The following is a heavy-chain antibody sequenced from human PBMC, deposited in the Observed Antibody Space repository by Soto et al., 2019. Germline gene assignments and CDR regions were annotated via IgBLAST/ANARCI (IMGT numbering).Heavy chain of an antibody. CDR3: ARGESTVTTYRFDY. J-gene: IGHJ4*02. CDR2: INHSGTT. V-gene: IGHV4-34*01. D-gene: IGHD4-17*01. CDR1: GGSFSGYY. Sequence: SETLSLTCAFYGGSFSGYYWGWIRQPPGKGLEWIGEINHSGTTNYNPSLKSRVTISVDTSKNQFSLKLSSVTAADTAVYYCARGESTVTTYRFDYWGQGTLVTVSS.